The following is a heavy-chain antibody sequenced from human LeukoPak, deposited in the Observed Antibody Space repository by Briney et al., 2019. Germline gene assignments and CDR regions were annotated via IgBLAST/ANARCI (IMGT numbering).Heavy chain of an antibody. CDR3: AKGIWFGELSHMDV. CDR2: ISGSGGST. CDR1: GFTFSSYA. D-gene: IGHD3-10*01. Sequence: SGGSLRLSCAASGFTFSSYAMSWVRQAPGKGLEWVSAISGSGGSTYYADSVKGRFTISRDNSKNTLYLQMNSLRAEDSAVYYCAKGIWFGELSHMDVWGKGTTVTVSS. J-gene: IGHJ6*03. V-gene: IGHV3-23*01.